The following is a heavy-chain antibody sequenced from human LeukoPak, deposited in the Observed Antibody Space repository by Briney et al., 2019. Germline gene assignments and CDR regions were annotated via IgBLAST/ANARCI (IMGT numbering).Heavy chain of an antibody. CDR3: ARDSAGNDY. CDR2: IKQDGSGK. D-gene: IGHD6-13*01. V-gene: IGHV3-7*01. Sequence: GGSLRLSCAASGFTFSTYWMSWVRKAPGPGLEWVANIKQDGSGKYYVDSVKGRFTISREDAKNSLYLQMNSLRAEDTAMYYCARDSAGNDYWGQGTLVTVSS. CDR1: GFTFSTYW. J-gene: IGHJ4*02.